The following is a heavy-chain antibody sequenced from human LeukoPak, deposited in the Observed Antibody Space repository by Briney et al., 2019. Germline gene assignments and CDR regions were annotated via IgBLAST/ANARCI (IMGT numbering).Heavy chain of an antibody. Sequence: GGSLRLSCAASGFTFSSYSMNWVRQAPGKGLEWVSYISSSSSTIYYADSVKGRFTISRDNAKNSLYLQMNSLRDEDTAVYYCVRGLRVLLWFGEENFDYWGQGTLVTVSS. CDR3: VRGLRVLLWFGEENFDY. V-gene: IGHV3-48*02. CDR1: GFTFSSYS. J-gene: IGHJ4*02. D-gene: IGHD3-10*01. CDR2: ISSSSSTI.